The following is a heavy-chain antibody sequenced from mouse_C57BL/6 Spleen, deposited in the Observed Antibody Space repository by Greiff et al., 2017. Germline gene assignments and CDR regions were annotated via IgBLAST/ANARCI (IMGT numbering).Heavy chain of an antibody. J-gene: IGHJ2*01. V-gene: IGHV1-22*01. D-gene: IGHD1-1*01. Sequence: EVKLQESGPELVKPGASVKMSCKASGYTFTDYNMHWVKQSHGKSLEWIGYINPNNGGTSYNQKFKGKATLTVNKSSSTAYMELRSLTSEDSAVYYCARFYYGSSYGYWGQGTTLTVSS. CDR3: ARFYYGSSYGY. CDR1: GYTFTDYN. CDR2: INPNNGGT.